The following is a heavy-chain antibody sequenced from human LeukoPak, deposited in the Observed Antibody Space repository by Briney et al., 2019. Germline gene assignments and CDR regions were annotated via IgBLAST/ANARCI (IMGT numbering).Heavy chain of an antibody. CDR2: INPSGGST. V-gene: IGHV1-46*01. CDR1: GYTFTSYY. Sequence: ASVKVSCKASGYTFTSYYMHRVRQAPGQGLEWMGIINPSGGSTSYAQKFQGRVTMTRDMSTSTAYMELSSLRSEDTAVYYCARGDTAMVIDYWGQGTLVTVSS. CDR3: ARGDTAMVIDY. J-gene: IGHJ4*02. D-gene: IGHD5-18*01.